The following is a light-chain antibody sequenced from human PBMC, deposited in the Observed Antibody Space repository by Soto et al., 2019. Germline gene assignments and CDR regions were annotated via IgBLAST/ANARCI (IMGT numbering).Light chain of an antibody. J-gene: IGKJ2*01. V-gene: IGKV3-11*01. CDR1: QSVSSY. Sequence: EIVLTQSPATLSLSPGERATLSCRASQSVSSYLAWYQQKPGQAPRLPIYDASNRATGIPARFSGSGSGTDFTLTISSLVPEDFAVYYCQQRSNWPLYTCGQGTKLEIK. CDR2: DAS. CDR3: QQRSNWPLYT.